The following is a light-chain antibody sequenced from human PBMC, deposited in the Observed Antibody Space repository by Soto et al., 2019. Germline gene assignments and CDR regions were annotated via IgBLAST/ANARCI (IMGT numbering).Light chain of an antibody. CDR1: SSDVGVYEY. J-gene: IGLJ1*01. V-gene: IGLV2-14*01. CDR3: SSYTRSSSLDV. CDR2: EVS. Sequence: QSALTQPASVSGSPGQSITISCTGTSSDVGVYEYVSWYQQYPGKAPKLMIYEVSNRPSGVSNRFSGSKSGNTASLTISGLQAEDEADYYCSSYTRSSSLDVFGTGTKLTVL.